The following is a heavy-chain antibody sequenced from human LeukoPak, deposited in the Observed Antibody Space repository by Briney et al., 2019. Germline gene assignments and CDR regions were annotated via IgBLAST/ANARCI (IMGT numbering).Heavy chain of an antibody. CDR1: GGSISSSNW. D-gene: IGHD1-26*01. CDR2: IYHSGST. CDR3: ATELYSGSYYVDY. J-gene: IGHJ4*02. V-gene: IGHV4-4*02. Sequence: SETLSLTCAVSGGSISSSNWWSWVRQPPGKGLEWIGEIYHSGSTNYNPSLKSRGTISVDKSKNQFSLKLSSVTAADTAVYYRATELYSGSYYVDYWGQGTLSPSPQ.